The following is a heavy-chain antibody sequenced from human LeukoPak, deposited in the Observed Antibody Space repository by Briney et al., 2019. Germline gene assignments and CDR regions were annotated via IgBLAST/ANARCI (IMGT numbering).Heavy chain of an antibody. V-gene: IGHV1-18*01. D-gene: IGHD2-8*01. CDR2: ISAYNGDT. CDR3: AREFASTVLMVNWFDP. CDR1: GYTFTNYG. J-gene: IGHJ5*02. Sequence: ASVKVSCKASGYTFTNYGITWVRQAPGQGLEWMGWISAYNGDTNYAQKLQGRVTMTTDTSTSTAYMELRSLSSDDTAMYYCAREFASTVLMVNWFDPWGQGTLVSVSS.